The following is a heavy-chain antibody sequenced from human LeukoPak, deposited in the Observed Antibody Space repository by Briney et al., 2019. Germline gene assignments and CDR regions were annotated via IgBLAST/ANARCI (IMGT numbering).Heavy chain of an antibody. CDR2: ISGSGGST. CDR1: AFSLNAYN. V-gene: IGHV3-23*01. D-gene: IGHD5-18*01. J-gene: IGHJ4*02. CDR3: AKDPGGYGYGGVWYFDY. Sequence: GGSLRLSCAASAFSLNAYNMNWVRQAPGKGLEWVSAISGSGGSTYYADSVKGRFTISRDNSKNTLYLQMNSLRAEDTAVYYCAKDPGGYGYGGVWYFDYWGQGTLVTVSS.